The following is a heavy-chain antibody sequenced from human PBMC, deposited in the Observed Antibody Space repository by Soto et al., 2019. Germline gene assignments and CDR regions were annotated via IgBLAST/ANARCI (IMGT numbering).Heavy chain of an antibody. J-gene: IGHJ3*01. V-gene: IGHV1-18*01. D-gene: IGHD2-21*02. CDR1: RCIFTRFG. CDR3: ARDVDGDNADF. CDR2: VNGYNENN. Sequence: SVQGYCKISRCIFTRFGFSWVRRAAGQRLERMGWVNGYNENNNYAQRFQGRLTLTTDKSTSTAYMELRSLRSDDTALYYCARDVDGDNADFWG.